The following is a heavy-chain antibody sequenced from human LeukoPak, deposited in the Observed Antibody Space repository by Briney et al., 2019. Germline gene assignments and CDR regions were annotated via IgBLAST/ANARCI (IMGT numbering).Heavy chain of an antibody. D-gene: IGHD2-15*01. CDR1: GFPLSSYS. Sequence: PGGSLRLSCAASGFPLSSYSVNWVRQAPGKGLEWVSYISSSGSAIYYVDSVKGRLPVSRDNAKNSLFLQMNSPRAEDTAVYYCVRVKGSYFDYWGQGALVSVSS. V-gene: IGHV3-48*01. J-gene: IGHJ4*02. CDR3: VRVKGSYFDY. CDR2: ISSSGSAI.